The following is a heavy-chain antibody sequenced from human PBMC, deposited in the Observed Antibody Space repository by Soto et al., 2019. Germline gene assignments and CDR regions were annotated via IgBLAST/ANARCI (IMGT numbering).Heavy chain of an antibody. V-gene: IGHV5-51*01. D-gene: IGHD6-6*01. CDR3: ARFYSSSFRHFYYMDV. J-gene: IGHJ6*03. CDR2: IYPDDSDT. CDR1: GYSFTSYW. Sequence: GESLKISCKGSGYSFTSYWIGWVRQMPGKGLEWMGIIYPDDSDTRYSPSFQGQVTISADKSISTAYLQCSSLKASDTAMYYCARFYSSSFRHFYYMDVWGKGTTVTVSS.